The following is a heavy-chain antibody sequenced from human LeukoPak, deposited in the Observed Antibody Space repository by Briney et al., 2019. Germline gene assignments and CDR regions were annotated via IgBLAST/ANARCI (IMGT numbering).Heavy chain of an antibody. D-gene: IGHD2-2*01. CDR1: GCTFSNYW. CDR2: IKQDGSEK. V-gene: IGHV3-7*05. CDR3: ARGGAPYCSSTSCYEDRFDP. Sequence: GGSLRLSCAASGCTFSNYWMSWVRQAPGKGLEWVANIKQDGSEKYYVDSVKGRFTISRDNAKNSLYLQMISLRAEDTAVYYCARGGAPYCSSTSCYEDRFDPWGQGTLVTVSS. J-gene: IGHJ5*02.